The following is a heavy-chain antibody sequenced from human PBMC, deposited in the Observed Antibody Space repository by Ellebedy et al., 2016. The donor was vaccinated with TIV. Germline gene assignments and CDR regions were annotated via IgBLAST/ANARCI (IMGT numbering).Heavy chain of an antibody. Sequence: GESLKISXKGSGYSFTSYWIGWVRQMPGKGLEWMGIIYPGDSDTRYSPSFQGQVTISADKSISTAYLQWSSLKASDTAMYYCARIVSYYGSGSYYRGYFDLWGRGTLVTVSS. D-gene: IGHD3-10*01. CDR3: ARIVSYYGSGSYYRGYFDL. V-gene: IGHV5-51*01. J-gene: IGHJ2*01. CDR1: GYSFTSYW. CDR2: IYPGDSDT.